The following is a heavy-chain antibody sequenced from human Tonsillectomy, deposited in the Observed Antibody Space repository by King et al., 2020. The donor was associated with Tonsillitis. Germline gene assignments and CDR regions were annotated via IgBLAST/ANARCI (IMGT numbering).Heavy chain of an antibody. D-gene: IGHD3-3*01. J-gene: IGHJ3*02. Sequence: VQLVESGGGLGQPGGSLRLSCTASGFRFRNFAMNWVRQVPGKGREWVSTISGSGGTKHSADFVKGRFTVSRDDAKNTLYLQMNSLRSEDTAVYYCAKVLTEWGGAFYMWGPGTVVAVSS. CDR3: AKVLTEWGGAFYM. CDR2: ISGSGGTK. CDR1: GFRFRNFA. V-gene: IGHV3-23*04.